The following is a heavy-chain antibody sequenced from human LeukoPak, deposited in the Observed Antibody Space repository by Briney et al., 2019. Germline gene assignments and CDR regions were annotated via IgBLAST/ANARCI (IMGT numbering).Heavy chain of an antibody. Sequence: GGSLRLSCAASGFTFSSYAMHWVRQAAGKGLEWVAIISYDGTNKDYADSVKGRFTISRDSSKNTLYLQMNSLRTEDTAVYYCARGSWRLVRGAASFEFWGQGALVTVSS. J-gene: IGHJ4*02. CDR1: GFTFSSYA. D-gene: IGHD3-10*01. V-gene: IGHV3-30-3*01. CDR2: ISYDGTNK. CDR3: ARGSWRLVRGAASFEF.